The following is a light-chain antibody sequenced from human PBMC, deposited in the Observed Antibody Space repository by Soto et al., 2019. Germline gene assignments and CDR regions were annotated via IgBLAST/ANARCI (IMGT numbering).Light chain of an antibody. Sequence: QSVLTQPPSVSGAPGQRVTISCTGISSNIGAGYDVHWYQQVPGTAPKLLIYGNSKRPSGVPDRCSGSKSGTSASLAITGLQAEDEADYYCQSYDSSLSGWVFGGGTKLTVL. J-gene: IGLJ3*02. CDR3: QSYDSSLSGWV. CDR2: GNS. CDR1: SSNIGAGYD. V-gene: IGLV1-40*01.